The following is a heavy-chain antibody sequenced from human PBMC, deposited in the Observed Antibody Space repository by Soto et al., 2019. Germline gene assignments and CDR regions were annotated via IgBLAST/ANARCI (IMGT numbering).Heavy chain of an antibody. Sequence: GSLRLSCAASGFTFSSYWMSWVRQAPGKGLEWVANIKQDGSEKYYVDSVKGRFTISRDNAKNSPYLQMNSLRAEDTAVYYCERKQWLVYFDYWGQGTLVTVSS. CDR1: GFTFSSYW. D-gene: IGHD6-19*01. CDR3: ERKQWLVYFDY. J-gene: IGHJ4*02. V-gene: IGHV3-7*03. CDR2: IKQDGSEK.